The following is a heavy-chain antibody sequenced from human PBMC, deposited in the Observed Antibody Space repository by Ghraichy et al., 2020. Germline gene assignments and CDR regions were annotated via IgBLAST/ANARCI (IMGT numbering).Heavy chain of an antibody. CDR2: LSGSGGTK. V-gene: IGHV3-23*01. CDR1: GFTFSSYG. J-gene: IGHJ4*02. D-gene: IGHD3/OR15-3a*01. CDR3: AKSNDFWTGFYDS. Sequence: GGSLRLSCAASGFTFSSYGMSWVHQAPGKGLEWVSGLSGSGGTKYYPDSVQGRFTISRDNSKNTLYLEMNSLRAEDTAVYYCAKSNDFWTGFYDSWGQGTLVTVSS.